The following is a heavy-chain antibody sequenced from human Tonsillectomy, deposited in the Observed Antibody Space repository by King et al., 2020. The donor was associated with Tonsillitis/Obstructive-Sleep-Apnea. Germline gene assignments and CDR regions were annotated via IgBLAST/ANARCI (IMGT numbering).Heavy chain of an antibody. J-gene: IGHJ5*02. CDR2: ISYDGSNK. D-gene: IGHD2-2*02. V-gene: IGHV3-30*03. Sequence: VQLVESGGGVVQPGRSLRLSCAASGFTFSSYGMHWVRQAPGKGLEWVAVISYDGSNKYYADSVKGRFTISRDSSKNTLYLQMNSLRAEDTAVYYCAIPGVVVPAAIRGGYNWFDPWGQGTLVTVSS. CDR1: GFTFSSYG. CDR3: AIPGVVVPAAIRGGYNWFDP.